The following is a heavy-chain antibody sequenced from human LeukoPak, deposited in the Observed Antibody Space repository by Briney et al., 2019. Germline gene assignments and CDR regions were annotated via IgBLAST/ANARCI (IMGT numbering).Heavy chain of an antibody. Sequence: GASVKVSCKASGYTFTSYGISWVRQAPGQGLEWMGWISAYNGNTNYAQKLQGRVTMTTDTSTSTAYMELRSLRSDDTAVYYCARDHVYGSGSYYTSDAFDIWGQGTMVTVSS. CDR3: ARDHVYGSGSYYTSDAFDI. CDR2: ISAYNGNT. J-gene: IGHJ3*02. CDR1: GYTFTSYG. V-gene: IGHV1-18*01. D-gene: IGHD3-10*01.